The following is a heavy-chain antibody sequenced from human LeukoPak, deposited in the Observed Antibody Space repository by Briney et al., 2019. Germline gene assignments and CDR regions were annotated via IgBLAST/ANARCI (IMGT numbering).Heavy chain of an antibody. V-gene: IGHV4-61*01. CDR2: IYYSGST. CDR3: ARVARYSSPDY. D-gene: IGHD6-19*01. CDR1: GGSISSSSYY. Sequence: PSETLSLTCTVSGGSISSSSYYWSWIRQPPGKGLEWIGYIYYSGSTNYNPSLKSRVTISVDTSKNQFSLKLSSVTAADTAVYYCARVARYSSPDYWGQGTLVTVSS. J-gene: IGHJ4*02.